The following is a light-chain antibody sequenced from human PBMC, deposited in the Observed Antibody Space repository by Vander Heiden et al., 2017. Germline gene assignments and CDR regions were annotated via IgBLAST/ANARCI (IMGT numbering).Light chain of an antibody. CDR2: GAS. Sequence: EILMTHSPATLSMSPGERATLSCRASQRVSSSLAWYQQKPGQAPRLLIYGASTRATGIPARFSGSGSGTEFTLTISSLQSEDFAVYYCQQYNSWPLTFGGGTKVEIK. CDR3: QQYNSWPLT. V-gene: IGKV3-15*01. CDR1: QRVSSS. J-gene: IGKJ4*01.